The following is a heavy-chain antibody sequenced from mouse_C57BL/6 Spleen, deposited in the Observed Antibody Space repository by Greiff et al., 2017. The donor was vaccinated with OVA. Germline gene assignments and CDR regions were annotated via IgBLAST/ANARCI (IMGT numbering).Heavy chain of an antibody. CDR1: GYTFTSYW. V-gene: IGHV1-53*01. J-gene: IGHJ1*03. CDR2: INPSNGGT. D-gene: IGHD1-1*01. CDR3: ARAYYGSSYGYFDV. Sequence: QVQLKQPGTELVKPGASVKLSCKASGYTFTSYWMHWVKQRPGHGLEWIGNINPSNGGTNYNEKFKSKATLTVDKSSSTAYMQLSSLTSEDAAVYYGARAYYGSSYGYFDVWGTGTTVTVSS.